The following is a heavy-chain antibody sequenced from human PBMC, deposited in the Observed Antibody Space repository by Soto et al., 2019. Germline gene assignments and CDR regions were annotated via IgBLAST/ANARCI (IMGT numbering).Heavy chain of an antibody. CDR3: ARLEWRLDYCNNNYLNYRMDV. V-gene: IGHV5-10-1*01. D-gene: IGHD4-4*01. CDR2: IDPSDSYT. CDR1: GYSFSNYW. J-gene: IGHJ6*02. Sequence: PGESLKISCKGSGYSFSNYWISWVRRKPGKGLEWMGRIDPSDSYTNYSPSFQGHVTISADRSISTAYLQWSSLEASDTAIYYCARLEWRLDYCNNNYLNYRMDVWGPGTTGTVSS.